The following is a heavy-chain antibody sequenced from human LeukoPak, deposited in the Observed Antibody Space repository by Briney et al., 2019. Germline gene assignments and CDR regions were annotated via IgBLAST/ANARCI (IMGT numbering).Heavy chain of an antibody. CDR3: AKRELITMVRGVIQYFDY. D-gene: IGHD3-10*01. V-gene: IGHV3-23*01. J-gene: IGHJ4*02. CDR1: GFTFSSYA. Sequence: TGGSLRLSCAASGFTFSSYAMSWVRQAPGKGLEWVSAISGSGGSTYYADSVKGRFTISRDNSKNTLYLQMNSLRAEDTAVYYCAKRELITMVRGVIQYFDYWGQGTLVTVSS. CDR2: ISGSGGST.